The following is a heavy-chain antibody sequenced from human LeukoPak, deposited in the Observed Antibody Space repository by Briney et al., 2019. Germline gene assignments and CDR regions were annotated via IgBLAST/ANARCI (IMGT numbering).Heavy chain of an antibody. CDR2: INPSGGST. V-gene: IGHV1-46*01. CDR3: ATSLFDP. J-gene: IGHJ5*02. CDR1: GYTFTSYY. Sequence: ASVKVSCKASGYTFTSYYMHWVRQAPGQGLEWMGIINPSGGSTSYAQKFQGRVTMTRNTSISTAYMELSSLRSEDTAVYYCATSLFDPWGQGTLVTVSP.